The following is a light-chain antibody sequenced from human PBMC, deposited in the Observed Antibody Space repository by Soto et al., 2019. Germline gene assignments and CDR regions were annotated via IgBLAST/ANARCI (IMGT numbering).Light chain of an antibody. V-gene: IGLV2-14*01. CDR2: EVS. J-gene: IGLJ1*01. CDR3: SSYTSSSTLGYV. Sequence: QSVLTQPPSASGSPGQSVTISCTGTKSDIGVYDFVSWYQHHPGKAPKLMIYEVSNRPSGVSNRFSGSKSGNTASLTISGLQAEDEADYYCSSYTSSSTLGYVFGTGTKVTVL. CDR1: KSDIGVYDF.